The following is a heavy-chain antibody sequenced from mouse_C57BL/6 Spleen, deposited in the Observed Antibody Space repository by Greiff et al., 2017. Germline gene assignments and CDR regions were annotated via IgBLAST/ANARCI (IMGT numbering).Heavy chain of an antibody. CDR1: GYAFSSSW. CDR2: IYPGDGDT. V-gene: IGHV1-82*01. CDR3: ARGELTGTPPFAY. J-gene: IGHJ3*01. D-gene: IGHD4-1*01. Sequence: VQLQQSGPELVKPGASVKISCKASGYAFSSSWMNWVKQRPGKGLEWIGRIYPGDGDTNYNGKFKGKATLTADKSSSTAYMHISSLTSEDSAVYFCARGELTGTPPFAYWGQGTLVTVSA.